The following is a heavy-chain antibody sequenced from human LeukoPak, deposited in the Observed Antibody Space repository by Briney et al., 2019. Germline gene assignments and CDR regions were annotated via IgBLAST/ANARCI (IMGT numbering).Heavy chain of an antibody. CDR3: ARDIGGTVEVATMNY. J-gene: IGHJ4*02. D-gene: IGHD5-24*01. CDR1: GFTVTSHY. V-gene: IGHV3-66*01. Sequence: TGGSLRLSCAASGFTVTSHYMSWVRQAPGKGLEWVSVIYRGDGTYYADSVKGRFTISRDNSKNTVYLQMNSLNVEDTAVYYCARDIGGTVEVATMNYWGQGTLVTVSS. CDR2: IYRGDGT.